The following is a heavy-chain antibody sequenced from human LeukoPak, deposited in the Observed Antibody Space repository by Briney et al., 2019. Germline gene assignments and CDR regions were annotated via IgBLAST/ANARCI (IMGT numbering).Heavy chain of an antibody. J-gene: IGHJ3*02. V-gene: IGHV3-11*01. CDR2: IISSGSTI. CDR1: GFTFSDYY. Sequence: GGSLRLSCAASGFTFSDYYTSWIRQNPGKGLEWVSYIISSGSTIYYADSVKGRVTISRDNAKNSLYLQMNSLRAEDTAVYYCARRPLYDAFDIWGQGTMVTVSS. CDR3: ARRPLYDAFDI.